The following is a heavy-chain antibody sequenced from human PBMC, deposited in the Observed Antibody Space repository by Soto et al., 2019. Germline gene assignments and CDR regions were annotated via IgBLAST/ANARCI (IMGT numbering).Heavy chain of an antibody. CDR3: AKVTYSGSPDPLRGMDV. CDR2: ISYDGSNK. Sequence: PGGSLRLSCAASGFTFSSYGMHWVRQAPGKGLEWVAVISYDGSNKYYADSVKGRFTISRDNSKNTLYLQMNSLRAEDTAVYYCAKVTYSGSPDPLRGMDVWGQGTTVTVSS. V-gene: IGHV3-30*18. J-gene: IGHJ6*02. D-gene: IGHD1-26*01. CDR1: GFTFSSYG.